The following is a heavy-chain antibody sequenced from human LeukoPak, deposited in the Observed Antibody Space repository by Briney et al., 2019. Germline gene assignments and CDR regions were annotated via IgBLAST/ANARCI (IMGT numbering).Heavy chain of an antibody. J-gene: IGHJ6*02. CDR1: GYTLTELS. V-gene: IGHV1-24*01. CDR2: FDPEDGET. CDR3: ARDYYGSGSPYYYYGMDV. D-gene: IGHD3-10*01. Sequence: ASVKVSCKVSGYTLTELSMHWVRQAPGKGLEWMGGFDPEDGETIYAQKFQGRVTMTEDTSTDTAYMELSSLRSGDTAVYYCARDYYGSGSPYYYYGMDVWGQGTTVTVSS.